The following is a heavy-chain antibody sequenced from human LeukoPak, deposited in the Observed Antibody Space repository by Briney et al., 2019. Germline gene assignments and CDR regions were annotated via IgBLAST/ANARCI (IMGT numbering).Heavy chain of an antibody. CDR2: ISYDGSNK. CDR3: AKDQGSGFCYY. CDR1: GFTFSSYG. J-gene: IGHJ4*02. D-gene: IGHD6-19*01. V-gene: IGHV3-30*18. Sequence: PGGSLRLSCAASGFTFSSYGMHWVRQAPGKGLEWVAVISYDGSNKYYADSVKGRFTISRDNSKNTLYLQMNSLRAEDTAVYYCAKDQGSGFCYYWGQGTLVTVSS.